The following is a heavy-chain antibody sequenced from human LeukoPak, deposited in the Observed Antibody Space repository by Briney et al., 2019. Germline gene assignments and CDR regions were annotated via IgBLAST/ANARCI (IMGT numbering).Heavy chain of an antibody. D-gene: IGHD5-12*01. CDR3: AKNVQNSGRSRIDS. CDR1: GFIFSRDS. V-gene: IGHV3-48*01. CDR2: ISHDSGVR. J-gene: IGHJ4*02. Sequence: GGSLRLSCEASGFIFSRDSMNWVRQAPGKGLEWISYISHDSGVRYYADSVRGRFTISRDNAKNSLHLQMHSLRAEDTAVYYCAKNVQNSGRSRIDSWGQGTLVTVSS.